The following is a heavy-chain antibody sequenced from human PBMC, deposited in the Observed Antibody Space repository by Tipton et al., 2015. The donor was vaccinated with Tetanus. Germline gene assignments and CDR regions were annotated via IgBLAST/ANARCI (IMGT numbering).Heavy chain of an antibody. CDR3: ARTSGYLYSSY. CDR1: GGSVNSGAYS. V-gene: IGHV4-30-2*01. J-gene: IGHJ1*01. D-gene: IGHD3-3*01. Sequence: TLSLTCSVSGGSVNSGAYSWGWVRQPPGKGLEWIGNVFHSGATEYNPSLSSRVAISVDRTNNQFSLKLTSVTAADTAVYYCARTSGYLYSSYWGQGTLVTVSS. CDR2: VFHSGAT.